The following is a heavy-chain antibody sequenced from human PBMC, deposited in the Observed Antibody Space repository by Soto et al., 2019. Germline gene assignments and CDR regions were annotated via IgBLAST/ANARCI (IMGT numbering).Heavy chain of an antibody. Sequence: ASVKVSCKASGYTFTGYYMHWVRQAPGQGLERMGWINPNSGGTNYAQKFQGWVTMTRDTSISTAYMELSRLRSDDTAVYYCARGQVWFGELLSSWFDPWGQGTLVTVSS. CDR1: GYTFTGYY. J-gene: IGHJ5*02. CDR2: INPNSGGT. CDR3: ARGQVWFGELLSSWFDP. D-gene: IGHD3-10*01. V-gene: IGHV1-2*04.